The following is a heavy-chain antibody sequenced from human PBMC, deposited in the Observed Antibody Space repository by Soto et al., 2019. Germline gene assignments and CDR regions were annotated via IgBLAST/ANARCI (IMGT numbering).Heavy chain of an antibody. CDR3: ARWGGYCSSTSCYTGAYYYFGMDV. J-gene: IGHJ6*02. CDR2: VIPIFGTA. CDR1: GGTFSSYA. D-gene: IGHD2-2*02. V-gene: IGHV1-69*01. Sequence: QVQLVQSGAEVKKPGSSVNVSCKASGGTFSSYAISWVRQAPGQGLEWMGGVIPIFGTANYAQKFQGRVTITADESTSTDYMELSSLRSEDTAVYYCARWGGYCSSTSCYTGAYYYFGMDVWGQGTTVTVSS.